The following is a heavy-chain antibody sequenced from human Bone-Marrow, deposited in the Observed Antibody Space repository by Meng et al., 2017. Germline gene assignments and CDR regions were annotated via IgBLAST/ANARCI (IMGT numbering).Heavy chain of an antibody. D-gene: IGHD3-16*02. V-gene: IGHV3-20*04. CDR1: GFTFDDYG. CDR3: ARGGGDIMITFGGVIVNFPLDY. Sequence: GESLKISCAASGFTFDDYGMSWVRQAPGKGLEWVSGINWNGGSTGYADSVKGRFTISRDNAKNSLYLQMNSLRAEETAVYYCARGGGDIMITFGGVIVNFPLDYWGQGTLVTVSS. J-gene: IGHJ4*02. CDR2: INWNGGST.